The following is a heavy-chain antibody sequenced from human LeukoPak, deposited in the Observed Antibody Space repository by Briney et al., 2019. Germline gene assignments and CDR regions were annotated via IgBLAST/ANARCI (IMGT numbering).Heavy chain of an antibody. J-gene: IGHJ4*02. Sequence: PGGSLRLSCAASGFTFRTYGMHWVRQAPGKGLEWVAFIRYDGSSKSYADSVKGRFTISRDNSKNTLYLQLNSLRPEDTAVYYCARVRFAIIDAYYFDYWGQGTLVTVSS. CDR1: GFTFRTYG. D-gene: IGHD3-16*02. V-gene: IGHV3-30*02. CDR2: IRYDGSSK. CDR3: ARVRFAIIDAYYFDY.